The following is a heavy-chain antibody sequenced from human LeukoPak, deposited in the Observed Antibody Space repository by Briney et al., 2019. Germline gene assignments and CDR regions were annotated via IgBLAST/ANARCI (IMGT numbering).Heavy chain of an antibody. CDR3: ARDLVGKVDP. CDR2: IYYSGST. D-gene: IGHD2-2*01. Sequence: SETLSLTCTVSGGSISSYYWSWIRQPPGKGLEWIGYIYYSGSTNYNPSLKSRVTISVDTSKNQFSLKLSSVTAADTAVYYCARDLVGKVDPWGQGTLVTVSS. CDR1: GGSISSYY. J-gene: IGHJ5*02. V-gene: IGHV4-59*01.